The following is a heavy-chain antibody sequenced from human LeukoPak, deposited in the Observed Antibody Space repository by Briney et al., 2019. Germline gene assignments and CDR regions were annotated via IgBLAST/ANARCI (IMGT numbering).Heavy chain of an antibody. D-gene: IGHD2-21*01. V-gene: IGHV3-7*01. CDR1: GFIFSSYA. CDR3: ARDAYAQIVVARNYMDV. J-gene: IGHJ6*03. Sequence: QAGGSLRLSCAASGFIFSSYAMSWVRQAPGKGLEWVANIKQDGSEKYYVDSVKGRFTISRDNAKNSLYLQMNSLRAEDTAVYYCARDAYAQIVVARNYMDVWGKGTTVTVSS. CDR2: IKQDGSEK.